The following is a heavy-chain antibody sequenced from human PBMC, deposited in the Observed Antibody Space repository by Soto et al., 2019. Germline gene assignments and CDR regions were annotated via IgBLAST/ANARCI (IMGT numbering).Heavy chain of an antibody. V-gene: IGHV3-74*01. CDR1: GFTFGNYW. Sequence: PGGSLRLSCAASGFTFGNYWMSWVRQAPGKGLVWVSRIDSDGSTTNYADAVKSRFTTSRDNAKTTLYLQMSSLRVEDTAVYYCARRRPYGMDVWGQGTTVTVSS. CDR3: ARRRPYGMDV. J-gene: IGHJ6*02. CDR2: IDSDGSTT.